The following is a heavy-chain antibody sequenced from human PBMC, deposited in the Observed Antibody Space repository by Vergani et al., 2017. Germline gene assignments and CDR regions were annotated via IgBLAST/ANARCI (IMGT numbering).Heavy chain of an antibody. V-gene: IGHV3-33*01. CDR2: IWYDGSNK. CDR1: GGTFSSYA. Sequence: QVQLVQSGAEVKKPGSSVKVSCKASGGTFSSYAISWVRQAPGQGLEWVAVIWYDGSNKYYADSVEGRFTISRDNSKNTLYLQMNSLRAEDTAVYYCARDLATTYYGMDVWGQGTTVTVSS. CDR3: ARDLATTYYGMDV. J-gene: IGHJ6*02. D-gene: IGHD1-26*01.